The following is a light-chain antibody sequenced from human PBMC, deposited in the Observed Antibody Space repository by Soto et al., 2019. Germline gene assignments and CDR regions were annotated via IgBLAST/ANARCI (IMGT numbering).Light chain of an antibody. CDR1: QSISSY. Sequence: DIQMTQSPSSLSASVGDRVTITCRASQSISSYLNWYQQRPGKAPKVLIYGASTLQSGVPSRFSGSGSGTDFTLTISSLQPEDFAVYYCQQYGSSSTFGQGTRLE. CDR3: QQYGSSST. J-gene: IGKJ5*01. V-gene: IGKV1-39*01. CDR2: GAS.